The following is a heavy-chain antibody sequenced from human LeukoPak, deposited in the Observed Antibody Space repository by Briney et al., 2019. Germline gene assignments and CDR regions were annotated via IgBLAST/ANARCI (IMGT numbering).Heavy chain of an antibody. CDR1: GFTFSDYY. CDR3: ARDLGSHSAYFDF. Sequence: GGSLRLSCAATGFTFSDYYMSWIRQAPGKGLECVSYISSSTGYTNYADSVEGRFTISRDNAKNSLYLQMNSLTAEDTAVYYCARDLGSHSAYFDFWGQGALVTVSS. J-gene: IGHJ4*02. CDR2: ISSSTGYT. D-gene: IGHD2-21*01. V-gene: IGHV3-11*05.